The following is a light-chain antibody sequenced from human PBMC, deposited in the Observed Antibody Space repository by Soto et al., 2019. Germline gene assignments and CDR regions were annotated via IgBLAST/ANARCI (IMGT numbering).Light chain of an antibody. Sequence: DIEMTQSPASLSVSPGDRASLSCRASQSVNNKLAWYQQKPGQPPRLLIYGASTRATGVPVRFSGSGSGTEFTLTISSLQSEDFAVYYCQQYDNWLSFGGGTKVEIK. V-gene: IGKV3-15*01. CDR2: GAS. CDR3: QQYDNWLS. J-gene: IGKJ4*01. CDR1: QSVNNK.